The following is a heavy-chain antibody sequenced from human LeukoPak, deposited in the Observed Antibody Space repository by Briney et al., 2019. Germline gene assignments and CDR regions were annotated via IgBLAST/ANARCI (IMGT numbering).Heavy chain of an antibody. CDR1: GFTFSSYE. Sequence: GGSLRLSCAASGFTFSSYEMNWVRQAPGKGLEWVSYISSSDSTIYYADSVKGRFTISRDNAKNSLYLQMNSLRAEDTAVYYCARFRAYCTNGVCSGHFDYWGQGTLVTVSS. CDR3: ARFRAYCTNGVCSGHFDY. D-gene: IGHD2-8*01. J-gene: IGHJ4*02. V-gene: IGHV3-48*03. CDR2: ISSSDSTI.